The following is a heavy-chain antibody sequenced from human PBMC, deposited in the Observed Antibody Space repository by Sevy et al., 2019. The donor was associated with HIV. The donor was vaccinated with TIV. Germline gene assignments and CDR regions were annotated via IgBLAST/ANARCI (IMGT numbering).Heavy chain of an antibody. V-gene: IGHV1-18*04. CDR3: VRDLDNWNENDAFDI. Sequence: ASVKVSCKASGYTFTSYGISWVRQAPGQGLEWMGWISAYNGNTNYAQKLQGRVTMTTDTSTSTAYMELRSLRSDDTAVYYGVRDLDNWNENDAFDIWGQGTMVTVSS. D-gene: IGHD1-20*01. J-gene: IGHJ3*02. CDR2: ISAYNGNT. CDR1: GYTFTSYG.